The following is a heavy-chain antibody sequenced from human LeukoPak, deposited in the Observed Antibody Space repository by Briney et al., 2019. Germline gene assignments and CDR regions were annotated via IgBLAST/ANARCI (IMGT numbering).Heavy chain of an antibody. CDR3: ARRRYSSGWYSGYWFDP. CDR1: GGSFSGYY. J-gene: IGHJ5*02. CDR2: INHSGST. V-gene: IGHV4-34*01. D-gene: IGHD6-19*01. Sequence: PSETLSLTCAVYGGSFSGYYWSWIRQPSGKGLEWIGEINHSGSTNYNPSLKSRVTISVDTSKNQFSLKLSSVTAADTAVYYCARRRYSSGWYSGYWFDPWGQGTLVTVSS.